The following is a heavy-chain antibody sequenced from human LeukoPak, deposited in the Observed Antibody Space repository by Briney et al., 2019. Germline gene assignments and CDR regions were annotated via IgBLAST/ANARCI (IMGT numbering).Heavy chain of an antibody. CDR1: GGSISSSNW. CDR2: IYYSGST. CDR3: ARQGITMVRGALDY. V-gene: IGHV4-4*02. Sequence: PSGTLSLTCAVSGGSISSSNWWSWVRQPPGKGLEWIGSIYYSGSTYYNPSLKSRVTISVDTSKNQFSLKLSSVTAADTAVYYCARQGITMVRGALDYWGQGTLVTVSS. D-gene: IGHD3-10*01. J-gene: IGHJ4*02.